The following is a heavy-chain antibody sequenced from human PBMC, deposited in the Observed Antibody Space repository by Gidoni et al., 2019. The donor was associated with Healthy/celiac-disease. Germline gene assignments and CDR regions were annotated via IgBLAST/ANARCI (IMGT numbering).Heavy chain of an antibody. Sequence: QVQLVESGGGVVQPGLFLRLSCAASVFTFSSYAMHGVRQAPGKGLEWVAVISYDGSNKYYADSVKGRFTISRDNSKNTLYLQMNSLRAEDTAVYYCARGGWQQLVGWFDPWGQGTLVTVSS. D-gene: IGHD6-13*01. V-gene: IGHV3-30-3*01. J-gene: IGHJ5*02. CDR2: ISYDGSNK. CDR1: VFTFSSYA. CDR3: ARGGWQQLVGWFDP.